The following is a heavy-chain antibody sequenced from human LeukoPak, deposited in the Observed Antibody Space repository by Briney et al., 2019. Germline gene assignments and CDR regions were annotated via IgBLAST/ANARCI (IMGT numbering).Heavy chain of an antibody. Sequence: SETLSLTCTVSGGSISSYYWSWIRQPPGKGLEWIGYIHYSGGTYYNPSLTSRVTISVETSKNQFSLKLSSVTAAETAIYYCSREHSSASYTYYYYYMDVWGKGTPVTVSS. CDR1: GGSISSYY. J-gene: IGHJ6*03. D-gene: IGHD1-26*01. V-gene: IGHV4-59*12. CDR3: SREHSSASYTYYYYYMDV. CDR2: IHYSGGT.